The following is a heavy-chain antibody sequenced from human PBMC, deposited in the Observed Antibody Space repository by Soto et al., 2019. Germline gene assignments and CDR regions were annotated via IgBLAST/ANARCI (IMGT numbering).Heavy chain of an antibody. CDR1: GFTFSSYA. CDR3: AKDRFLEWLLFSDY. CDR2: ISGSGGST. J-gene: IGHJ4*02. V-gene: IGHV3-23*01. D-gene: IGHD3-3*01. Sequence: PGGSLRLSCAASGFTFSSYAMSWVRQAPGKGLEWVSTISGSGGSTYYADSVKGRFTISRDNSKNTLYLQMNSLRAEDTAVYYCAKDRFLEWLLFSDYWGQGTLVTVSS.